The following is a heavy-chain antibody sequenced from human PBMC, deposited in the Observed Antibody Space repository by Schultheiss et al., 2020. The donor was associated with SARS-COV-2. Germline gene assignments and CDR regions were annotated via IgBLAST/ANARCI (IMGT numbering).Heavy chain of an antibody. CDR3: ARDGSGYDYLDY. D-gene: IGHD5-12*01. CDR1: GYTFTSYG. J-gene: IGHJ4*02. CDR2: IIPIFGTA. Sequence: SVKVSCKASGYTFTSYGISWVRQAPGQGLEWMGGIIPIFGTANYAQKFQGRITITADESTTTAYMQLSSLRFEDTAVYYCARDGSGYDYLDYWGQGTLVTVSS. V-gene: IGHV1-69*13.